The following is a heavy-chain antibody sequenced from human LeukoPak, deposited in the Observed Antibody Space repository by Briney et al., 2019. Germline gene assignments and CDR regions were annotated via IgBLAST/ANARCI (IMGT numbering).Heavy chain of an antibody. Sequence: ASVKVSCKASGYTFTNYAMNWVRQAPGQGLEWVGWINTITGNPTYAQGFTGQFVFSLDTSVSTAYLQISSLKAGDTAMYFCVRAAHDSGGYLQYYFDYWGQGTLVTVSS. J-gene: IGHJ4*02. D-gene: IGHD3-22*01. CDR3: VRAAHDSGGYLQYYFDY. V-gene: IGHV7-4-1*02. CDR1: GYTFTNYA. CDR2: INTITGNP.